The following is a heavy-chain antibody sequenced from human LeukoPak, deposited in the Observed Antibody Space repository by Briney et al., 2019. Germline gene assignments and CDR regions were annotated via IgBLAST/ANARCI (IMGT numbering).Heavy chain of an antibody. D-gene: IGHD3-16*02. CDR1: GYTLTELS. J-gene: IGHJ4*02. V-gene: IGHV1-24*01. Sequence: ASVTVSCKVSGYTLTELSMHWVRQAPGKGLEWMGGFDPEDGETIYAQKFQGRVTMTEDTSTDTAYMELSSLRSEDTAVYYCATVDYVWGSYRPFDYWGQGTLVTVSS. CDR2: FDPEDGET. CDR3: ATVDYVWGSYRPFDY.